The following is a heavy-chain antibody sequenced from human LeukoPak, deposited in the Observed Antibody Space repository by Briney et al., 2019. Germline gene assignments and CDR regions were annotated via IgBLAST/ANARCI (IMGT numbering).Heavy chain of an antibody. CDR3: ARQRRDYYYYGMDV. V-gene: IGHV4-39*01. Sequence: PSETLSLTCTVSGGSISSSSYYWGWIRQPPGKGLEWIGSIYYSGSTYYNPSLKSRVTISVDTSKNQFSLKLSSVTAADTAVCYCARQRRDYYYYGMDVWGQGTTVTVSS. CDR1: GGSISSSSYY. CDR2: IYYSGST. J-gene: IGHJ6*02.